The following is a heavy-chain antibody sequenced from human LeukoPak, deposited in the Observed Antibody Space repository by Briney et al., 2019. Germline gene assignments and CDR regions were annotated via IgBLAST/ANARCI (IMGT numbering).Heavy chain of an antibody. J-gene: IGHJ6*04. CDR1: GFTFSSYE. V-gene: IGHV3-48*03. D-gene: IGHD3-10*02. Sequence: GGSLRLSCAASGFTFSSYEMNWVRQAQGQGLEWVSYISSSGSTINYADSVKGRFTISRDNANNSLYLQMNSLRAEDTAAYYCAELGITMTGGVWGKGTTVTISS. CDR2: ISSSGSTI. CDR3: AELGITMTGGV.